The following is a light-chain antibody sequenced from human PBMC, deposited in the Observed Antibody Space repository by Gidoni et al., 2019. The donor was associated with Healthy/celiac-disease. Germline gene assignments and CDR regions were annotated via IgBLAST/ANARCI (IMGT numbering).Light chain of an antibody. CDR1: QSISSW. CDR3: QQYNSYFT. CDR2: KAS. Sequence: IQMTQSPSTLSASVGDRVTITCRASQSISSWLAWYQQKPGKAPKLLIYKASSLESGVPSRFSGSGSGTEFTLTISSLQPDDFETYYCQQYNSYFTFGPGTKVDIK. J-gene: IGKJ3*01. V-gene: IGKV1-5*03.